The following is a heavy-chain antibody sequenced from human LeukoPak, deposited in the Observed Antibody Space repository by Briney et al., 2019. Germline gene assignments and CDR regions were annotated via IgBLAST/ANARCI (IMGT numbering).Heavy chain of an antibody. D-gene: IGHD3-22*01. CDR2: INPNSGGT. CDR3: VRDWTRTMIAQGAFDI. CDR1: GYTFTGYY. V-gene: IGHV1-2*02. J-gene: IGHJ3*02. Sequence: ASVKVSCKASGYTFTGYYMHWVRQAPGQGLEWMGWINPNSGGTNYAQKFQGRVTMTRDTSISTAYMELSRLRSDDTAVYYCVRDWTRTMIAQGAFDIWGQGTMVTVSS.